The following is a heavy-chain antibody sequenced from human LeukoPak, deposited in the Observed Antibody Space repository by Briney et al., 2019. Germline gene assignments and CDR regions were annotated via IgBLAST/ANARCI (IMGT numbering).Heavy chain of an antibody. CDR3: ARAEPGRPYLDY. V-gene: IGHV3-21*01. J-gene: IGHJ4*02. Sequence: GGSLRLSCAASGFTFSSYSMNWVRQAPGKGLEWVSSISSSSSYIYYADSVKGRFTISRDNAKNSLYLQMNSLRAEDTAVYYCARAEPGRPYLDYWGQGTLVTVSS. CDR2: ISSSSSYI. CDR1: GFTFSSYS.